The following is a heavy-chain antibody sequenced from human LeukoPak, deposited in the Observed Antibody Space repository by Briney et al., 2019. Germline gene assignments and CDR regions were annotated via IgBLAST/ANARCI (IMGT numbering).Heavy chain of an antibody. J-gene: IGHJ4*02. D-gene: IGHD1-26*01. Sequence: SGGSLRLSCAVSGLTFSNAWMNWVRQAPGKGLEWVGRVLSRAGGGTIDYAAPVKGRFTISRDDSKNALFLQMNSLRAEDTAVYYCARDRLVGATTLLDYWGQGTLVTVSS. V-gene: IGHV3-15*07. CDR2: VLSRAGGGTI. CDR1: GLTFSNAW. CDR3: ARDRLVGATTLLDY.